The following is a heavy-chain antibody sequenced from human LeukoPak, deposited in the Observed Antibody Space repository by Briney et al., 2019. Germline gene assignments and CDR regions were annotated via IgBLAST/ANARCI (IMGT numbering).Heavy chain of an antibody. D-gene: IGHD1-7*01. CDR2: IYHSGST. J-gene: IGHJ6*02. CDR1: GCSISSGGYS. V-gene: IGHV4-30-2*01. CDR3: ARVMGLGTSPTYGMDV. Sequence: SETLSLTCAVSGCSISSGGYSWSWIRQPPGKGLEWIGYIYHSGSTYYNPSLKSRVTTSVDRSKNQFSLKLSSVTAADTAVYYCARVMGLGTSPTYGMDVWGQGTTVTVSS.